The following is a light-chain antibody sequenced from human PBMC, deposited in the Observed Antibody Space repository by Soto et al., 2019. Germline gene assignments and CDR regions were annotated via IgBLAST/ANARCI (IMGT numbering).Light chain of an antibody. V-gene: IGKV3-20*01. CDR2: GAS. J-gene: IGKJ4*01. Sequence: EIVLTQSPGTLSLSPGERDTLSCRASQSVSSDSLAWYQQKPGQAPRLLVYGASSRATGIPDRVSGSGSGADFTLTISRLEPEDFAVNYCQQYGTSPVTFGGGTKVNIK. CDR1: QSVSSDS. CDR3: QQYGTSPVT.